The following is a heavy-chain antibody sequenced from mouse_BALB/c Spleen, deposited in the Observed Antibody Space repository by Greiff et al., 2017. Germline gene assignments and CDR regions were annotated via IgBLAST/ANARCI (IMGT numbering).Heavy chain of an antibody. CDR2: INSNGGST. J-gene: IGHJ4*01. CDR3: ARHYGNSPYAMDY. CDR1: GFTFSSYG. Sequence: EVQLQQSGGGLVQPGGSLKLSCAASGFTFSSYGMSWVRQTPDKRLELVATINSNGGSTYYPDSVKGRFTISRDNAKNTLYLQMSSLKSEDTAMYYCARHYGNSPYAMDYWGQGTSVTVSS. V-gene: IGHV5-6-3*01. D-gene: IGHD2-1*01.